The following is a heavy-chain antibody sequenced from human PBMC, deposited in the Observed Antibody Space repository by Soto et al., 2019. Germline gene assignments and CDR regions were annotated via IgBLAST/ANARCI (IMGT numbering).Heavy chain of an antibody. CDR1: WGGVANNSAA. CDR2: TYYRSKWYN. Sequence: LTVTGSMSWGGVANNSAAWNSIRQNPSRGLEWLGRTYYRSKWYNDYAVSVKSRITINPDTSKNQFSLQLNSVTPEDTAVYYCARGPHNWNLVSYCDYWCQGTLVTVSS. CDR3: ARGPHNWNLVSYCDY. V-gene: IGHV6-1*01. J-gene: IGHJ4*02. D-gene: IGHD1-7*01.